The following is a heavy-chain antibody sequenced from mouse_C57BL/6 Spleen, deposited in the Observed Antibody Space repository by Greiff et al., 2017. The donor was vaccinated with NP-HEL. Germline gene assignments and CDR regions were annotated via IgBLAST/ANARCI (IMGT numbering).Heavy chain of an antibody. V-gene: IGHV1-26*01. J-gene: IGHJ2*01. D-gene: IGHD2-4*01. CDR2: INPNNGGT. CDR3: ARLRTNYDGNFDY. CDR1: GYTFTDYY. Sequence: EVQLQQSGPELVKPGASVKISCKASGYTFTDYYMNWVKQSHGKSLEWIGDINPNNGGTSYNQKFKGKATLTVDQSSSTAYMELRSLTSEDSAVYYCARLRTNYDGNFDYWGQGTTLTVSS.